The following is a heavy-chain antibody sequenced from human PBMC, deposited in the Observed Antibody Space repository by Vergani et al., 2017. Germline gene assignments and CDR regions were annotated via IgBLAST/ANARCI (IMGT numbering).Heavy chain of an antibody. V-gene: IGHV1-69*18. J-gene: IGHJ6*02. CDR2: IIPIFGTA. CDR3: ARDRGYCSGGSCYSGYYYYYGMDV. Sequence: QVQLVQSGAEVMKPGASVKVSCKASGYTFAGYNIHWVRQAPGQGLEWMGRIIPIFGTANYAQKFQGRVTITADESTSTAYMELSSLRSEDTAVYYCARDRGYCSGGSCYSGYYYYYGMDVWGQGTTVTVSS. CDR1: GYTFAGYN. D-gene: IGHD2-15*01.